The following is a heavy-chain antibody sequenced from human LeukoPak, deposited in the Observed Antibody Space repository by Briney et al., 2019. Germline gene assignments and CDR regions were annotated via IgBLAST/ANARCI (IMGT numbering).Heavy chain of an antibody. V-gene: IGHV3-7*01. CDR2: INPDGSDK. CDR1: GFTFINHW. CDR3: AKEKWLGFYH. D-gene: IGHD2-8*01. J-gene: IGHJ4*02. Sequence: GGSLRLSCSASGFTFINHWMSWVRQAPGKGLECVAKINPDGSDKFYMDSVRGRFTISRDNSKNSLFLQLNSLRAEDTALYYWAKEKWLGFYHRGQGKVVTFFS.